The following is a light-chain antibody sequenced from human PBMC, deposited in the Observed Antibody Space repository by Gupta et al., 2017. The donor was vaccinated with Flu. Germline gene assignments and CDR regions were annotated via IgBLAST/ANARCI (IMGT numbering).Light chain of an antibody. CDR2: GNN. Sequence: QFVLTQPPSVSGAPGRRVTISCTGSTSNIGAGYDVHWYQQVPGRAPKRLIFGNNNRPSGVADRFSGSKSGTSASLAIAGLQAEDEADYYCQSYDNSLSGSKVFGGGTKLTVL. J-gene: IGLJ3*02. CDR1: TSNIGAGYD. CDR3: QSYDNSLSGSKV. V-gene: IGLV1-40*01.